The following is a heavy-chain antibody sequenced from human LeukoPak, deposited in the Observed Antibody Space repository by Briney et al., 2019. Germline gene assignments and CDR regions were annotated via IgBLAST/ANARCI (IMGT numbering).Heavy chain of an antibody. CDR3: ARDLTYGSGSFDY. CDR2: ISGGGDIT. J-gene: IGHJ4*02. Sequence: RGSLRLSCAASGFNFANHAMSWVRQTPGKGLEWVSAISGGGDITYYADSVKGRFTISRDNSKNTLYLQMNSLRAEDTAVYYCARDLTYGSGSFDYWGQGTLVTVSS. CDR1: GFNFANHA. V-gene: IGHV3-23*01. D-gene: IGHD3-10*01.